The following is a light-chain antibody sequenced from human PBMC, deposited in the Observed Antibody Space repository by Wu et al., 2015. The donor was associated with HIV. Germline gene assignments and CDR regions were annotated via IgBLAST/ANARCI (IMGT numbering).Light chain of an antibody. CDR2: DAS. V-gene: IGKV3-20*01. J-gene: IGKJ1*01. Sequence: EIVLTQSPGTLSLSPGERATLSCRASQSVSSDLAWYQQKPGQAPRLLIYDASSRATGIPHRFSGSGSGTDFTLTISRLEPEDFAVYYCQQYDTSTWTFGQGTKX. CDR1: QSVSSD. CDR3: QQYDTSTWT.